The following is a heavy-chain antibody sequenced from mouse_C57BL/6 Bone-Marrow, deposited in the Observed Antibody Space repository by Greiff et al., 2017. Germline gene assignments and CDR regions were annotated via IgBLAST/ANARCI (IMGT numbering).Heavy chain of an antibody. CDR1: GYTFTSYW. J-gene: IGHJ4*01. CDR2: IDPSDSYT. Sequence: QVQLQQPGAELVMPGASVKLSCKASGYTFTSYWMHWVKQRPGQGLEWIGEIDPSDSYTTYNQKFKGKSTLTVDKSSSTAYMQLSSLTSEDSAVYYCARESLYYGTPYYAMDYGGQGTSVTVSS. V-gene: IGHV1-69*01. D-gene: IGHD1-1*01. CDR3: ARESLYYGTPYYAMDY.